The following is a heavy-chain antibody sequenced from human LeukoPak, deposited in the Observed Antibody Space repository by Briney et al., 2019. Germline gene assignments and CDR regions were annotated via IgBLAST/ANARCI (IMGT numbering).Heavy chain of an antibody. CDR2: ISISGGTT. Sequence: GGSLRLSCTASAFAFSNHAMSWARQAPGKGLEWVSSISISGGTTYYADSVKGRFTISRDNSKSTLYLQMNNLRADDTAVYYCANEIRPNDYWGQGTLVTVSS. CDR3: ANEIRPNDY. V-gene: IGHV3-23*01. D-gene: IGHD4-17*01. CDR1: AFAFSNHA. J-gene: IGHJ4*02.